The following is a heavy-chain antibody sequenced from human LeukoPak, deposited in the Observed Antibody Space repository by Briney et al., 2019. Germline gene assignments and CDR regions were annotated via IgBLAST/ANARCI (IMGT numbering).Heavy chain of an antibody. V-gene: IGHV4-59*01. J-gene: IGHJ4*02. CDR1: GDSISSSY. CDR2: VHYTGKT. CDR3: ARGYYDRSGSSNPFDS. Sequence: KPSETPSLTCTVSGDSISSSYWSWIRQPPGKRLEWVGYVHYTGKTNYNPSLNNRATISVDMSKNQFSLTLTSVTVADTAMYYCARGYYDRSGSSNPFDSWGQGTLVTVSA. D-gene: IGHD3-22*01.